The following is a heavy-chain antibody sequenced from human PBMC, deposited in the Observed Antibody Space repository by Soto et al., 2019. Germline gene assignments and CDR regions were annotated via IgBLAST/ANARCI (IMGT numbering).Heavy chain of an antibody. V-gene: IGHV1-69*02. D-gene: IGHD2-15*01. CDR1: GGTFSSYT. Sequence: GASVKVSCKASGGTFSSYTISWVRQAPGQGLEWMGRIIPILGIANYAQKFQGRVTITADKSTSTAYMELSSLRSEDTAVYYCASSYCSGGSCYEDAFDIWGQGTMVTVSS. CDR3: ASSYCSGGSCYEDAFDI. CDR2: IIPILGIA. J-gene: IGHJ3*02.